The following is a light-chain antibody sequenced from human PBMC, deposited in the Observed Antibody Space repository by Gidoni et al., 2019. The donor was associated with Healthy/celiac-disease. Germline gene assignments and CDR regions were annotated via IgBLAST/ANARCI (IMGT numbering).Light chain of an antibody. J-gene: IGKJ2*01. CDR2: WAS. V-gene: IGKV4-1*01. CDR3: QQYYSTPPT. Sequence: DIVMTQSPDSLAVSLGERATINCKSSQSVLYSSNNKNYLAWYQQKPGQPPKLLIYWASTRASGVPDRFSGSGSGTDFTLTISSLQAEDVAVYYCQQYYSTPPTFXQXTKLEIK. CDR1: QSVLYSSNNKNY.